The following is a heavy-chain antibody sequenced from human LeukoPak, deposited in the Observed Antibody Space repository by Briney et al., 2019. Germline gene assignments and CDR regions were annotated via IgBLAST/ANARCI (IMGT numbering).Heavy chain of an antibody. CDR1: GYTFTSYG. CDR3: ARAYYYDTSGYSTSYYFDY. D-gene: IGHD3-22*01. V-gene: IGHV1-2*06. Sequence: ASVNVSCKASGYTFTSYGISWVRQAPGQGLEWVGRFNPDSGGTNYAQKFQDRVTMTGDTSITTAYMELSSLRSDDAAVYFCARAYYYDTSGYSTSYYFDYWGQGTLVTVSS. CDR2: FNPDSGGT. J-gene: IGHJ4*02.